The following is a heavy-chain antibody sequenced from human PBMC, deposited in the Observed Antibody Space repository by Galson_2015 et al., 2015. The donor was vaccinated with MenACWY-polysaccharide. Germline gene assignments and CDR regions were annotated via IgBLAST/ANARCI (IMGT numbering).Heavy chain of an antibody. Sequence: SLRLPCAASGFNFRGSGMHWVRQAPGKGLEWVALIQYDGSIKVYADSVKGRFTISRDNSKNTLFLEMNSLRAEDTAVYFCAREGSRIVFHAFDIWGQGTMVTVSS. J-gene: IGHJ3*02. CDR2: IQYDGSIK. V-gene: IGHV3-33*05. CDR3: AREGSRIVFHAFDI. D-gene: IGHD6-13*01. CDR1: GFNFRGSG.